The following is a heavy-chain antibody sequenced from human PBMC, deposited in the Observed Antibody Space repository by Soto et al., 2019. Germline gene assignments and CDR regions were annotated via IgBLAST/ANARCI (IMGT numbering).Heavy chain of an antibody. CDR3: ATSREDCSGGSCYPCYFDY. V-gene: IGHV4-31*03. D-gene: IGHD2-15*01. J-gene: IGHJ4*02. Sequence: SETLSLTCTVSGGSISSGGYYWSWIRQHPGKGLEWIGYIYYSGSTYSNPSLKSRITISVATSKNQFSLKLSSVTAADTAVYYCATSREDCSGGSCYPCYFDYWGQGTLVTVSS. CDR2: IYYSGST. CDR1: GGSISSGGYY.